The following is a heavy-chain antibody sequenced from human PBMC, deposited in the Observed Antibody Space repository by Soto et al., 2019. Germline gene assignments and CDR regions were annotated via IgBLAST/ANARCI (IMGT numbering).Heavy chain of an antibody. J-gene: IGHJ4*02. CDR3: ANSPHFQEQLLFSFDY. D-gene: IGHD6-19*01. V-gene: IGHV3-30*18. Sequence: QVQLVESGGGVVQPGRSLRLSCAASGFTFSSYGMHWVRQAPGKGLEWVAVISYDGSNKYYADSVKGRFTISRDNSKNTLYLQMNSLRAEDTAVYYCANSPHFQEQLLFSFDYWGKGTLVTVSS. CDR2: ISYDGSNK. CDR1: GFTFSSYG.